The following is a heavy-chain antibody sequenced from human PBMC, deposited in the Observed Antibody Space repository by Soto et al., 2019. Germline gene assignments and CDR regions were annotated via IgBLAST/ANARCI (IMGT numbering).Heavy chain of an antibody. CDR1: GFTFSSYG. V-gene: IGHV3-33*01. Sequence: QVQLVESGGGVVQPGRSLRLSCAASGFTFSSYGMHWVRQAPGKGLEWVAVIWYDGSNKYYADSVKGRFTISRDNSKNTLNLQMNSLRAEDTAVYYCARGGYGTQPALGYWGQGTLVTVSS. CDR2: IWYDGSNK. CDR3: ARGGYGTQPALGY. D-gene: IGHD5-12*01. J-gene: IGHJ4*02.